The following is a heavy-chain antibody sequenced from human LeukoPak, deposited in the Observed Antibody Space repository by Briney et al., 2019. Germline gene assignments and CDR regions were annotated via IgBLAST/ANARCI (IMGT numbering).Heavy chain of an antibody. CDR1: GFTFSSYA. V-gene: IGHV3-30*04. J-gene: IGHJ6*03. D-gene: IGHD5-12*01. CDR2: ISYDGSNK. Sequence: GGSLRLSCAASGFTFSSYAMHWVRQAPGKGLEWVAVISYDGSNKYYADSVKGRFTISRDNSKNTLYLQMNSLRAEDTAVYYCAREIVATKDYYYYMDVWGKGTTVTVSS. CDR3: AREIVATKDYYYYMDV.